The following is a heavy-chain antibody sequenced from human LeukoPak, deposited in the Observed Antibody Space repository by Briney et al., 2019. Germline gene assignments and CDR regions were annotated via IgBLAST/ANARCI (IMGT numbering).Heavy chain of an antibody. CDR1: GGSISASSYY. Sequence: PSEPLSLTCTVSGGSISASSYYWGWIRQPPGKGLEWIATIYYSGTTYYNPSLKSRVTISVDTSKNQFSLNLSSATAADTAVYYCARRGSGTRGDFDGRGQGAPVTVSS. D-gene: IGHD3-10*01. CDR3: ARRGSGTRGDFDG. V-gene: IGHV4-39*01. J-gene: IGHJ4*02. CDR2: IYYSGTT.